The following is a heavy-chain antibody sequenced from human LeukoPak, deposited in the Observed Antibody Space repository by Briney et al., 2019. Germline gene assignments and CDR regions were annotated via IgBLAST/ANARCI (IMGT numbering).Heavy chain of an antibody. J-gene: IGHJ4*02. CDR2: ISPYNGNT. Sequence: ASVKVSCKASGYTFTSYGISWVRQAPGQGLEWMGWISPYNGNTNYAQKLQGRVTMATDTSTTTAYMELRSLRSDDTAVYYCAREMATIVNQFDYWGQGTLVTVSS. D-gene: IGHD5-24*01. V-gene: IGHV1-18*01. CDR1: GYTFTSYG. CDR3: AREMATIVNQFDY.